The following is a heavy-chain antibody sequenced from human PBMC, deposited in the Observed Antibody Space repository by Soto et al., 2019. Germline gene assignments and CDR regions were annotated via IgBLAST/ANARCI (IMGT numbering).Heavy chain of an antibody. J-gene: IGHJ3*01. CDR1: GFSLSSIGVG. D-gene: IGHD2-2*01. CDR3: AHTIVVVPTAHDAFDV. V-gene: IGHV2-5*02. Sequence: QITLKESGPTLVKPTQTLTLTCTFSGFSLSSIGVGVGWIRQPPAKTLEWLGILYWDDDKHYSPSLKRRISIAKDTTKDQVVLTLTNMDPVDTATYYCAHTIVVVPTAHDAFDVWGQGTIVTVSS. CDR2: LYWDDDK.